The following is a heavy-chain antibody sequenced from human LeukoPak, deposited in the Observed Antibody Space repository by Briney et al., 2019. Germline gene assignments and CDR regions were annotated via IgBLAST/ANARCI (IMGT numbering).Heavy chain of an antibody. CDR3: ARGPRQWLVPDFDY. J-gene: IGHJ4*02. D-gene: IGHD6-19*01. Sequence: ASVKVSCKASGYTFTGYYMHWVRQAPGQGLEWMGWMNPNSGNTGYAQKFQGRVTMTRNTSISTAYMELSSLRSEDTAVYYCARGPRQWLVPDFDYWGQGTLVTVSS. CDR1: GYTFTGYY. CDR2: MNPNSGNT. V-gene: IGHV1-8*02.